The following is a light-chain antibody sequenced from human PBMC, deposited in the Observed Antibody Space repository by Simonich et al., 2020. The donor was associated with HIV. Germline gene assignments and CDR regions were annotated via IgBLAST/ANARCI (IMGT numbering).Light chain of an antibody. Sequence: QSALTQPRSVSGSPAQSVTISCTGTSSDVGDYNYVSWYQQHPGKAPKRMIYDVSERPSGVPDRFSGSKSGNTASLTISGLQAEDEADYYCGTWDSSLRAGVFGGGTKLTVL. CDR2: DVS. CDR1: SSDVGDYNY. CDR3: GTWDSSLRAGV. J-gene: IGLJ3*02. V-gene: IGLV2-11*01.